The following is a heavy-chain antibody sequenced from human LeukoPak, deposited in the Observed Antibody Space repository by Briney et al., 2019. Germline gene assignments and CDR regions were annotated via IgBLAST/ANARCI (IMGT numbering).Heavy chain of an antibody. CDR2: TYYRSKWYN. CDR3: ARCHREYNWFDP. V-gene: IGHV6-1*01. J-gene: IGHJ5*02. D-gene: IGHD5-24*01. CDR1: GDSVSSNSAA. Sequence: SQTLSLTCAISGDSVSSNSAAWNRFRQSPSRGLEWLGRTYYRSKWYNDYAVSVKSRITINPDTSKNQFSLQLNSVTPEDTAVYYCARCHREYNWFDPWGQGTLVTVSP.